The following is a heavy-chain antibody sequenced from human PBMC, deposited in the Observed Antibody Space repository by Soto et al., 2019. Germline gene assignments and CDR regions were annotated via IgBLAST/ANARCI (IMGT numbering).Heavy chain of an antibody. Sequence: EVQLVESGGGLVQPGGSLRLSCAASGFTFTSYWMSWVRQAPGKGLEWVANIKQDGSSKYYGDSVKGRFTVSRDNAKSSIYLQMDRLREDDTAVYCCARLRFILLERDFDFWGQGILVTVSS. CDR1: GFTFTSYW. CDR2: IKQDGSSK. D-gene: IGHD3-3*01. V-gene: IGHV3-7*05. CDR3: ARLRFILLERDFDF. J-gene: IGHJ4*02.